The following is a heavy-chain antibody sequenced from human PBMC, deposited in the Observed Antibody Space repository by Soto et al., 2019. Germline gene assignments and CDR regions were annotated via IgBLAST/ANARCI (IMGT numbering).Heavy chain of an antibody. CDR1: GFTFRTYA. D-gene: IGHD3-16*02. V-gene: IGHV3-23*01. Sequence: GGSLRLSCTASGFTFRTYAMTWFRQAPGKGLEWVSAISGSGSTFYANSVKGRFTISRDNSRNTVSLQMHSLRAEDSAIYYCAKEKADEFVWGSDRYNSHYWGQGTLVTVSS. CDR2: ISGSGST. J-gene: IGHJ4*02. CDR3: AKEKADEFVWGSDRYNSHY.